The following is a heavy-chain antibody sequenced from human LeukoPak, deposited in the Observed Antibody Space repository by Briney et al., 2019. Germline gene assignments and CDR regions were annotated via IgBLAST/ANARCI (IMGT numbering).Heavy chain of an antibody. CDR3: ARALGTGWLQLLPGFDY. V-gene: IGHV1-46*01. CDR1: GYTFTSYY. Sequence: ASVKVSCKASGYTFTSYYMHWVRQAPGQGLEWMGVINPSGGSTIYAQKFQGRVTMTRDTSTSTVYMELSSLRTEDTAVYYCARALGTGWLQLLPGFDYWGQGTLVTVYS. D-gene: IGHD5-24*01. CDR2: INPSGGST. J-gene: IGHJ4*02.